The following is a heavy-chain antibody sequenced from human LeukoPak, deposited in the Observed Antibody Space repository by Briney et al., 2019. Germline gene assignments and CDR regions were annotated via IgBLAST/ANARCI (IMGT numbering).Heavy chain of an antibody. CDR3: AREIGTSRAGLAWFER. Sequence: PGGSLRLSCAASGFISSSYWMSWVRQAPGKGLEWVANVKQDGSERYYGDSVKGRFTISRDNAKNSLYLQMNSLGVEDTAVYYCAREIGTSRAGLAWFERWGQGTMVTVSS. V-gene: IGHV3-7*01. D-gene: IGHD3-9*01. J-gene: IGHJ3*01. CDR1: GFISSSYW. CDR2: VKQDGSER.